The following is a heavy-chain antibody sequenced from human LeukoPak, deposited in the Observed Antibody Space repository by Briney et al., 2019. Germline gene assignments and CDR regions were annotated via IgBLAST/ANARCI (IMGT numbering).Heavy chain of an antibody. V-gene: IGHV3-7*01. D-gene: IGHD7-27*01. Sequence: PGGSLRLSCAASGFTFSDYLMAWVRQAPGKGLEWVASIQHDGSEKYYVDSLGGRFTISRDNAKNSLFLQMSSLRAEDTAVYYCARHWGYSDFWGQGTLVTVSS. CDR3: ARHWGYSDF. J-gene: IGHJ4*02. CDR1: GFTFSDYL. CDR2: IQHDGSEK.